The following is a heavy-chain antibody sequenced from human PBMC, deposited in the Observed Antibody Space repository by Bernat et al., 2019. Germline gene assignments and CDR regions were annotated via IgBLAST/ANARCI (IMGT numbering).Heavy chain of an antibody. CDR1: GFTFSSYW. CDR2: IKQDGSEK. CDR3: ARDGGYCSGGSCYDAFDI. V-gene: IGHV3-7*03. Sequence: EVQLLESGGGLVQPGGSLSLSCAASGFTFSSYWMSWVRQAPGKGLEWVANIKQDGSEKYYVDSVKGRFTISRDNAKNSLYLQMNSLRAEDTAVYYCARDGGYCSGGSCYDAFDIWGQGTMVTVSS. D-gene: IGHD2-15*01. J-gene: IGHJ3*02.